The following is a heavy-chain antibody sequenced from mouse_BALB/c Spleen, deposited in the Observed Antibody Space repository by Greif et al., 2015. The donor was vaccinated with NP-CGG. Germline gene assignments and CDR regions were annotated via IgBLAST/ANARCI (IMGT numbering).Heavy chain of an antibody. V-gene: IGHV6-6*02. CDR3: TRSLLRSLDI. J-gene: IGHJ1*01. CDR1: GFTSSNYW. D-gene: IGHD1-2*01. Sequence: DVQLVESGGGLVQPGGSMKLSCVASGFTSSNYWMNWVRQSPEKGLEWIGEIRLKSNNYATHYAESVKGRFTISRDDSKSSVYLQMNNLRAEDTVIYYCTRSLLRSLDIWGAGTTVTVSS. CDR2: IRLKSNNYAT.